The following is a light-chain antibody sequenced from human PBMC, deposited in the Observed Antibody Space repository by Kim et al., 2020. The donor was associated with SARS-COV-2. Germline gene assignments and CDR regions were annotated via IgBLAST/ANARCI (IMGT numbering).Light chain of an antibody. J-gene: IGLJ2*01. V-gene: IGLV3-19*01. Sequence: VAVGQTVIITCQGDSLRSYYATWYQQKPGQAPKVVNYGKDNRPSGAPDRFSCSTSGTTAYLTITGNQEGDEAYYYSNSRDSNDYVVFGGGTKVTVL. CDR2: GKD. CDR1: SLRSYY. CDR3: NSRDSNDYVV.